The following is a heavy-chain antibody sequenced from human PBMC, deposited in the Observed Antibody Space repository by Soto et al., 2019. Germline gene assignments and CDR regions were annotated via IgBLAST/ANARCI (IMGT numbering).Heavy chain of an antibody. J-gene: IGHJ4*02. CDR2: IYWDDDN. Sequence: QITLKESGPTLVKPTQTLTLTCTFSGFSLSTSGVTVGWIRQPPGKALEWLALIYWDDDNRYSPSLKSRLTITKVSARNLLVLVLTVVDPADTGKYYGAHRPGSGCGGSGAFDYWGQGTLVTVSS. V-gene: IGHV2-5*02. D-gene: IGHD1-26*01. CDR3: AHRPGSGCGGSGAFDY. CDR1: GFSLSTSGVT.